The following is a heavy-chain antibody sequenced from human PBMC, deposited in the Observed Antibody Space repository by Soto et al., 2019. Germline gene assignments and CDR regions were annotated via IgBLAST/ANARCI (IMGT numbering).Heavy chain of an antibody. V-gene: IGHV1-69*13. Sequence: ASVKVSCKASGGTFSSYAISWVRQAPGQGLEWKGGIIPIFGTANYAQKFQGRVTITADESTSTAYMELSSLRSEDTAVYYCARERLNYYDSSGYLGWFDPWGQGTLVTVSS. J-gene: IGHJ5*02. CDR3: ARERLNYYDSSGYLGWFDP. CDR1: GGTFSSYA. D-gene: IGHD3-22*01. CDR2: IIPIFGTA.